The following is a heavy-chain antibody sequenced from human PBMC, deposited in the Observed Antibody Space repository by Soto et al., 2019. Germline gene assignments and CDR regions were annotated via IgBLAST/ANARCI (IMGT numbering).Heavy chain of an antibody. CDR1: GFSRSTSGVG. J-gene: IGHJ5*02. D-gene: IGHD5-18*01. Sequence: QITLKESGPTLVKPTQTLTLTCTFSGFSRSTSGVGVGWIRQPPENVLEWLALIYWNNDNRYSPSLKSRLTITKDSSKNQVVLTRTNSDPVDTVTFFCAQTADTHGLRGYRYGSWFDPWGRGTLVTVSS. CDR3: AQTADTHGLRGYRYGSWFDP. V-gene: IGHV2-5*01. CDR2: IYWNNDN.